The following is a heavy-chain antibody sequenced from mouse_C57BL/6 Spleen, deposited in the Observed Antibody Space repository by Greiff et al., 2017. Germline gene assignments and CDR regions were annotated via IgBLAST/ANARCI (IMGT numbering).Heavy chain of an antibody. CDR1: GYTFTSYW. Sequence: QVQLQQPGAELVMPGASVKLSCKASGYTFTSYWMHWVKQRPGQGLEWIGEIDPSDSYTNYNQKFKGKSTLTVDKASSTAYMQLSSLTSEDSAVXDCARWYGSSLYAMDYWGQGTSVTVSS. V-gene: IGHV1-69*01. J-gene: IGHJ4*01. CDR2: IDPSDSYT. CDR3: ARWYGSSLYAMDY. D-gene: IGHD1-1*01.